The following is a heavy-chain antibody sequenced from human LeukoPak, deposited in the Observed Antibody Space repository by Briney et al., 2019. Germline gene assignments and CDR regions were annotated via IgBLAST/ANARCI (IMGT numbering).Heavy chain of an antibody. Sequence: SETLSLTCSVSGASIGRAYWSWVRQPPRKGPEWIGYIYNGGGSTNYNPPLRSRVTMSVDASRNQFSLRLNSVTAADTAVYFCASGPGRGYDFESWGRGTLATVSS. J-gene: IGHJ4*02. V-gene: IGHV4-4*09. CDR3: ASGPGRGYDFES. CDR2: IYNGGGST. D-gene: IGHD5-18*01. CDR1: GASIGRAY.